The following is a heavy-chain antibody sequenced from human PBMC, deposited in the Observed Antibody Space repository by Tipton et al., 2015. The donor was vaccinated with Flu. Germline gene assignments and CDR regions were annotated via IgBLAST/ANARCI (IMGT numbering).Heavy chain of an antibody. Sequence: GSLRLSCAASGFSFNSYELNWVRQAPGKGLEWVSLISPSGSTRYYADSVKGRFTISRDNAKHELYLELNSLRAEDTAVYYCARGFIRLCDYWGQGTLVIVSP. D-gene: IGHD3-16*01. J-gene: IGHJ4*02. CDR2: ISPSGSTR. CDR3: ARGFIRLCDY. CDR1: GFSFNSYE. V-gene: IGHV3-48*03.